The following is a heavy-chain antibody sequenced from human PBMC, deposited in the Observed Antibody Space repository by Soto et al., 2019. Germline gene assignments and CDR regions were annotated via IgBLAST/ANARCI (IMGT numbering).Heavy chain of an antibody. D-gene: IGHD3-22*01. CDR2: ISAYNGNT. CDR1: GYTFTSYG. V-gene: IGHV1-18*04. CDR3: ARESYDYDSSCYYTSYFDY. J-gene: IGHJ4*02. Sequence: AAVKVSCQASGYTFTSYGISWVRQAPGQGLEGMGWISAYNGNTNYAQKLQGRVTMTTDTSTNTAYMELRSLRSDDTAVYYCARESYDYDSSCYYTSYFDYWGQGTLVTVSS.